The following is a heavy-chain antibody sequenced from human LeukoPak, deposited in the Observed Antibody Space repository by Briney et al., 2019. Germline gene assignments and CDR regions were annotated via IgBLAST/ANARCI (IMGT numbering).Heavy chain of an antibody. D-gene: IGHD3-10*01. V-gene: IGHV4-39*07. CDR1: GGSISSSSYY. CDR3: AIYYGSGSYYKYFQH. J-gene: IGHJ1*01. CDR2: IYYSGST. Sequence: SETLSLTCTVSGGSISSSSYYWGWIRQPPGKGLEWIGSIYYSGSTYYNPSLKSRVTISVDTSKNQFSPKLSSVTAADTAVYYCAIYYGSGSYYKYFQHWGQGTLVTVSS.